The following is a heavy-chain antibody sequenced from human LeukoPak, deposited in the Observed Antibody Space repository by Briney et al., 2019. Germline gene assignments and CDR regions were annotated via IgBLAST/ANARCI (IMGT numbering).Heavy chain of an antibody. D-gene: IGHD3-22*01. Sequence: ASETLSLTCAVYGGSFSGYYWSWIRQPPGKGLEWIGEINHSGSTNYNPSLKGRVTISVDTSKNQFSLKLSSVTAADTAVYYCARGRMVINLWGQGTLVTVSS. CDR1: GGSFSGYY. J-gene: IGHJ4*02. V-gene: IGHV4-34*01. CDR3: ARGRMVINL. CDR2: INHSGST.